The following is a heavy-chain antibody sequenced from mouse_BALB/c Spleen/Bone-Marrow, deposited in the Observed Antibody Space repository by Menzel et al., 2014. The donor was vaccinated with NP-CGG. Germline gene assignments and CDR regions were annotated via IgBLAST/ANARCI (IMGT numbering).Heavy chain of an antibody. CDR2: IDPANGNT. Sequence: EVQLQQSGAELVKPGASVKLSCTASGFNIKDTYMHWVKQRPEQGLEWIGRIDPANGNTKYDPKFQGKATITADTSSNTACLQLSSLTSEDTAVYYCASYYYGSSSFAYWGQGTLVTVSA. CDR3: ASYYYGSSSFAY. V-gene: IGHV14-3*02. D-gene: IGHD1-1*01. CDR1: GFNIKDTY. J-gene: IGHJ3*01.